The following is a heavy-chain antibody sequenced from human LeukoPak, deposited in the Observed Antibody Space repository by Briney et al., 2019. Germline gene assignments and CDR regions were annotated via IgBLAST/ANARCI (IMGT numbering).Heavy chain of an antibody. CDR3: ARWAFGEYYFDY. CDR2: IYYSGST. J-gene: IGHJ4*02. Sequence: PSETLSLTCTVSGGSISSYYWSWIRQPPGKGLEWIGYIYYSGSTNYNPSLKSRVTISVDTSKNQFSLKLSSVTAADTAVYYCARWAFGEYYFDYWAREPWSPSPQ. CDR1: GGSISSYY. V-gene: IGHV4-59*01. D-gene: IGHD3-10*01.